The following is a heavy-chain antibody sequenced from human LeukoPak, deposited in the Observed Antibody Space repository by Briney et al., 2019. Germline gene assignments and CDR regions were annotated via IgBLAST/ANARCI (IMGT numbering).Heavy chain of an antibody. Sequence: ASVKVPCKASGGTFSSYAISWVRQAPGQGLEWMGGIIPIFGTANYAQKFQGRVTITADKSTSTAYMELSSLRSEDTAVYYCARSLQLVYYFDYWGQGTLVTVSS. CDR1: GGTFSSYA. CDR3: ARSLQLVYYFDY. J-gene: IGHJ4*02. V-gene: IGHV1-69*06. CDR2: IIPIFGTA. D-gene: IGHD6-13*01.